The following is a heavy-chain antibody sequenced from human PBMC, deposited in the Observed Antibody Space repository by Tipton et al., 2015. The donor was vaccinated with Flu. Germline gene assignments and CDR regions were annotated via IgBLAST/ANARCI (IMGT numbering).Heavy chain of an antibody. CDR3: AREGYTVTTRWFDP. V-gene: IGHV4-30-4*01. D-gene: IGHD4-17*01. J-gene: IGHJ5*02. CDR2: IYYSGST. Sequence: TLSLTCTVSGGSISSGDYYWSWIRQPPGKGLEWIGYIYYSGSTYYNPSLKSRVTISVDTSKNQFSLKLSSVTATDTAVYYCAREGYTVTTRWFDPWGQGTLVTVSP. CDR1: GGSISSGDYY.